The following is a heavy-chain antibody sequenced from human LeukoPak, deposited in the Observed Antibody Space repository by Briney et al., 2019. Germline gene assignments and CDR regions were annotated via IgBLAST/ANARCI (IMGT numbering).Heavy chain of an antibody. D-gene: IGHD1-26*01. CDR1: GFTFSRYS. J-gene: IGHJ4*02. CDR2: ISSSSNTT. V-gene: IGHV3-48*02. CDR3: ARDQEWELMAFDY. Sequence: GGSLRLSCAASGFTFSRYSMNWVRQAPGKGLEWVSYISSSSNTTYYADSVKGRFTISRDNAKNSLYLQMNSLRDEDTAVYYCARDQEWELMAFDYWGQGTLVTVSS.